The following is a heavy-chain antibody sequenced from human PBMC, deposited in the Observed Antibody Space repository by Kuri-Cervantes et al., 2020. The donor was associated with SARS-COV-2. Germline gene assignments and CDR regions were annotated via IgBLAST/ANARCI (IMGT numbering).Heavy chain of an antibody. CDR2: IYPGDSDT. Sequence: GGSLRLSCKGSGYSFTSYWIGWVRQMPGKGLEWMGIIYPGDSDTRYSPSFEGQVTISADKSINTAYLQWSSLKASDTAMYYCARHGSIGARQNWFDPWGQGTLVTVSS. CDR1: GYSFTSYW. CDR3: ARHGSIGARQNWFDP. J-gene: IGHJ5*02. D-gene: IGHD6-6*01. V-gene: IGHV5-51*01.